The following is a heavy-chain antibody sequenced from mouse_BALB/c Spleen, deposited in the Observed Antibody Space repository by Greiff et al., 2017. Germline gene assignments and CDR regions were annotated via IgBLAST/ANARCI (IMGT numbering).Heavy chain of an antibody. CDR3: ARESTMITTVFAY. Sequence: VQLQQSGAELVRPGVSVKISCKGSGYTFTDYAMHWVKQSHAKSLEWIGVISTYYGDASYNQKFKGKATMTVDKSSSTAYMELARLTSEDSAIYYCARESTMITTVFAYWGQGTLVTVSA. J-gene: IGHJ3*01. V-gene: IGHV1S137*01. CDR2: ISTYYGDA. CDR1: GYTFTDYA. D-gene: IGHD2-4*01.